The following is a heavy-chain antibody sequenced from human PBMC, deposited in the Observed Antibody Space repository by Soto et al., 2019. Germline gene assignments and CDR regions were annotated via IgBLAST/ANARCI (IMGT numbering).Heavy chain of an antibody. CDR3: ARGRRTYYDFWSGSRFDY. J-gene: IGHJ4*02. CDR2: INHSGST. D-gene: IGHD3-3*01. CDR1: GGSFSGYY. Sequence: QVQLQQWGAGLLKPSETLSLTCAVYGGSFSGYYWSWIRQPPGKGLEWIGEINHSGSTNYNPSLKSRVNISVDTSKNQFSLKLSSVTAADTAVYYCARGRRTYYDFWSGSRFDYWGQGTLVTVSS. V-gene: IGHV4-34*01.